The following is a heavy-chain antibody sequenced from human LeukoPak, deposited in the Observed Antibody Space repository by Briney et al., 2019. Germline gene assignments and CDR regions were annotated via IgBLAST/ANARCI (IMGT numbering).Heavy chain of an antibody. V-gene: IGHV4-38-2*01. CDR3: ASLPFSSGYDNWFEP. D-gene: IGHD3-3*01. J-gene: IGHJ5*02. Sequence: PAETLSLTCAVSGYSISSAYYWGWIRQSPGKGLEWIGIINHRGTTFYNPPLTSRVTLSVDTSKNQFSLKLTSVIAADTAVYYCASLPFSSGYDNWFEPWGQGTRVTASS. CDR2: INHRGTT. CDR1: GYSISSAYY.